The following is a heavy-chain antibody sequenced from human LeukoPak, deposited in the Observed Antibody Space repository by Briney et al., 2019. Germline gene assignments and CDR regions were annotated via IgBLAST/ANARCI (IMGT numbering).Heavy chain of an antibody. D-gene: IGHD1-1*01. Sequence: GGSLRLSCSASGFTFSSYEVNWVRQAPGKGLEWVSYISGTGTTIYYADSVEGRFTISRDNAKNSLFLQMSSLRAEDTAVYYCARSPRDRGSTLLFDYWGQGTLVTVSS. CDR2: ISGTGTTI. CDR3: ARSPRDRGSTLLFDY. CDR1: GFTFSSYE. J-gene: IGHJ4*02. V-gene: IGHV3-48*03.